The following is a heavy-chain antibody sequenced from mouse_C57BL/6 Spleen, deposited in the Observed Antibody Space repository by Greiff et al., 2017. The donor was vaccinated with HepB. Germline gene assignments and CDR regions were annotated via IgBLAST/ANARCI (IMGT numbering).Heavy chain of an antibody. CDR3: ARRYDGYLYYAMDY. CDR1: GFTFSSYG. J-gene: IGHJ4*01. D-gene: IGHD2-3*01. Sequence: EVKLMESGGDLVKPGGSLKLSCAASGFTFSSYGMSWVRQTPDKRLEWVATISSGGSYTYYPDSVKGRFTISRDNAKNTLYLQMSSLKSEDTAMYYCARRYDGYLYYAMDYWGQGTSVTVSS. V-gene: IGHV5-6*02. CDR2: ISSGGSYT.